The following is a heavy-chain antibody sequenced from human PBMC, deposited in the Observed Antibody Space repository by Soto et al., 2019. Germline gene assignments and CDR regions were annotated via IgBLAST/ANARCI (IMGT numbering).Heavy chain of an antibody. V-gene: IGHV1-46*01. CDR3: AKTIAPVVVTAIDY. CDR2: INPSSGST. J-gene: IGHJ4*02. CDR1: GYTFTRYY. Sequence: QVQLVQSGAEVKKPGASVKVSCKASGYTFTRYYMHWVRQAPGQGLEWMGIINPSSGSTSYAQKFQGRVTMTRDTSTSTVYMELSSLRSEDTAVYHCAKTIAPVVVTAIDYWGQGTLVTVSS. D-gene: IGHD2-21*02.